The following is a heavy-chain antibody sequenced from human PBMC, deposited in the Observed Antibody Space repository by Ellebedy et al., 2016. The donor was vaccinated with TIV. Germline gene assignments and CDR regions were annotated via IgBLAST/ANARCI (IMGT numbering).Heavy chain of an antibody. CDR2: ISSSSSYT. D-gene: IGHD3-10*01. Sequence: GESLKISCAASGFTFSDYYMSWIRQAPGKGLEWVSYISSSSSYTNYADSVKGRFTISRDNAKNSLYLQMSSLRAEDTAVYYCARDQGWAYPGSTRFDYWGQGTLVTVSS. V-gene: IGHV3-11*06. CDR1: GFTFSDYY. CDR3: ARDQGWAYPGSTRFDY. J-gene: IGHJ4*03.